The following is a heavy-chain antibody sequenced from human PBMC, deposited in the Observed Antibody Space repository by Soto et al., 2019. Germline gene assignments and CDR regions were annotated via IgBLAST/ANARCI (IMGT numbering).Heavy chain of an antibody. CDR2: ISAYNGNT. V-gene: IGHV1-18*01. Sequence: QVQLVQSGAEVKKPGASVKVSCKASGYTFTSYGISWVRQAPGQGLEWMGWISAYNGNTNYAQKLQGRVTMTTDTSTITAYMELRSRRSDDTAVYYCARGGRHDSSGYYLPFSGMDVWGQGTTVTVSS. CDR3: ARGGRHDSSGYYLPFSGMDV. CDR1: GYTFTSYG. D-gene: IGHD3-22*01. J-gene: IGHJ6*02.